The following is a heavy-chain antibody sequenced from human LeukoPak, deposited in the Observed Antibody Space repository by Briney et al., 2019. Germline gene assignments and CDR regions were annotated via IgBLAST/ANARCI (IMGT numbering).Heavy chain of an antibody. D-gene: IGHD3/OR15-3a*01. J-gene: IGHJ4*02. Sequence: SETLSLTCTVSGGSISSYYWSWIRQPAGKGLEWIGRIYTSGSTNYNPSLKSRVTMSVDTSKNQFSLRLTFVTAADTAVYYCARQTGSGLFILPGGQGTLVTVSS. V-gene: IGHV4-4*07. CDR1: GGSISSYY. CDR2: IYTSGST. CDR3: ARQTGSGLFILP.